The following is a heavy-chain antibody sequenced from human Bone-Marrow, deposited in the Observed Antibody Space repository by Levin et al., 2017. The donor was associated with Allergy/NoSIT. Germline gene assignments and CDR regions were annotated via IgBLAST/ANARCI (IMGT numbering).Heavy chain of an antibody. D-gene: IGHD6-13*01. Sequence: SCVVSGFTVSDYWMHWVRQVPGRGLEWVARITTEATGSLISYADFVKGRFTISRDNARKTVYLQMNNLRAEDTAVYFCAREEAATLAAGMDVWGQGTTVSVSS. CDR1: GFTVSDYW. V-gene: IGHV3-74*03. J-gene: IGHJ6*02. CDR3: AREEAATLAAGMDV. CDR2: ITTEATGSLI.